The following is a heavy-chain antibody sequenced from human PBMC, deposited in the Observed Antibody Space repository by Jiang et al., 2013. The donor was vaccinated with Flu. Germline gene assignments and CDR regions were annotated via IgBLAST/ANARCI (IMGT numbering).Heavy chain of an antibody. V-gene: IGHV4-34*01. Sequence: SETLSLTCAVYGGSFSGYYWSWIRQPPGRGLEWIGEINHSGSTNYNPSLKSRVTISVDTSKNQFSLKLSSVTAADTAVYYCARVSIAAAHPNYWGQGTLVTVSS. D-gene: IGHD6-13*01. J-gene: IGHJ4*02. CDR3: ARVSIAAAHPNY. CDR2: INHSGST. CDR1: GGSFSGYY.